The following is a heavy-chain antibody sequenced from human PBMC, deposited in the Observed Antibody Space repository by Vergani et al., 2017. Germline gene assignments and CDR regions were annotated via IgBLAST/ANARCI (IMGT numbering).Heavy chain of an antibody. CDR2: VHRNGNT. CDR3: ARQNPYGSAHVDF. V-gene: IGHV4-38-2*01. J-gene: IGHJ4*02. Sequence: QVDLQESGPGLVKSSETLSLNCAVSGYSVGSGYYWGWIRQPPGRGLEWIGCVHRNGNTYYTSSLRVRAPLSRDTSKNQFSLRLTSVTAADTAVYYCARQNPYGSAHVDFWGRGVLVTVSA. CDR1: GYSVGSGYY. D-gene: IGHD3-10*01.